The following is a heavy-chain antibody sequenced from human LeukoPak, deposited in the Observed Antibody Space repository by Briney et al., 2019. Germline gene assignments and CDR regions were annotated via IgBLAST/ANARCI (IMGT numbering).Heavy chain of an antibody. V-gene: IGHV1-8*02. CDR3: ARGARIAVAGTICYYFDY. D-gene: IGHD6-19*01. J-gene: IGHJ4*02. CDR2: MNPNSGNT. Sequence: ASVKVSCKASGYTFTSYGISWVRQATGQGLEWMGWMNPNSGNTGYAQKFQGRVTMTRNTSISTAYMELSSLRSEDTAVYYCARGARIAVAGTICYYFDYWGQGTLVTVSS. CDR1: GYTFTSYG.